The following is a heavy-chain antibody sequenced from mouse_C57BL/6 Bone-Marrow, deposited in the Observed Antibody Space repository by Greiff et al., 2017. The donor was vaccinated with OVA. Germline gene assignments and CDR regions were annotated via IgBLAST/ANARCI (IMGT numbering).Heavy chain of an antibody. CDR3: ARSFYYGSPFAY. CDR1: GYSFTGYY. V-gene: IGHV1-42*01. CDR2: INPSTGGT. D-gene: IGHD1-1*01. J-gene: IGHJ3*01. Sequence: VHVKQSGPELVKPGASVKISCKASGYSFTGYYMNWVKQSPEKSLEWIGEINPSTGGTTYNQKFKAKATLTVDKSSSTAYMQLKSLTSEDSAVYYCARSFYYGSPFAYWGQGTLVTVSA.